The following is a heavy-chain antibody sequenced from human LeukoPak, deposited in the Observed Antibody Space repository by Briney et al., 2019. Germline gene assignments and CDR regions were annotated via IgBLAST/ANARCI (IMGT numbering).Heavy chain of an antibody. Sequence: GGSLRLSCAASGFTFSSYWMHWVRQAPWKGLVWVSRINSDGSSTSYADSVKGRFTISRDNAKNTLYLQMNSLRAEDTAVYYCARDPNWGRYFDYWGQGTLVTVSS. V-gene: IGHV3-74*01. CDR3: ARDPNWGRYFDY. CDR2: INSDGSST. CDR1: GFTFSSYW. D-gene: IGHD7-27*01. J-gene: IGHJ4*02.